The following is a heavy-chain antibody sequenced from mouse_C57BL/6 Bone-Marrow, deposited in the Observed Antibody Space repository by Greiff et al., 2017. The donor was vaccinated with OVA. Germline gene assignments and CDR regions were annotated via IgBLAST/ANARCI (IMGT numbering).Heavy chain of an antibody. CDR2: IHPNSGST. Sequence: QVQLKQPGAELVKPGASVKLSCKASGYTFTSYWMHWVKQRPGQGLEWIGMIHPNSGSTNYNEKFKSKATLTVDKSSSTAYMQLSSLTSEDSAVYYCARYYYSNRFDYWGQGTTLTVSS. D-gene: IGHD2-5*01. V-gene: IGHV1-64*01. CDR3: ARYYYSNRFDY. CDR1: GYTFTSYW. J-gene: IGHJ2*01.